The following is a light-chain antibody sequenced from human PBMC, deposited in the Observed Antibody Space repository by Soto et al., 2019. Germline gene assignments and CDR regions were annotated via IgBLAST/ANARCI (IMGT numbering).Light chain of an antibody. V-gene: IGKV3-20*01. CDR3: QQYGSSAPIT. CDR2: GAS. Sequence: EIGMTQSPATLSVSPGERATLSCRASQSVSSNLAWYQQKPGQAPRLLIYGASIRATGIPDRFSGSGSETDFTLTISRLEPEDFALYYCQQYGSSAPITFGQGTRLAIK. CDR1: QSVSSN. J-gene: IGKJ5*01.